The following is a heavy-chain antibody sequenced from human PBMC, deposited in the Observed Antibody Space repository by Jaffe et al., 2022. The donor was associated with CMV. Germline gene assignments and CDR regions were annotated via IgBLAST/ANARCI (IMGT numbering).Heavy chain of an antibody. CDR3: ARGTSMVRGVIFSFDY. CDR1: GGSFSGYY. V-gene: IGHV4-34*01. Sequence: QVQLQQWGAGLLKPSETLSLTCAVYGGSFSGYYWSWIRQPPGKGLEWIGEINHSGSTNYNPSLKSRVTISVDTSKNQFSLKLSSVTAADTAVYYCARGTSMVRGVIFSFDYWGQGTLVTVSS. D-gene: IGHD3-10*01. CDR2: INHSGST. J-gene: IGHJ4*02.